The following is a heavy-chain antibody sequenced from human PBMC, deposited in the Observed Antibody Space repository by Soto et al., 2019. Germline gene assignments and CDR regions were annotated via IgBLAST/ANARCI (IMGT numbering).Heavy chain of an antibody. CDR2: IYYSGST. CDR3: ARHIGTTTVTTYFGY. D-gene: IGHD4-17*01. CDR1: GGSISSSSYY. Sequence: PSETLSLTCTVSGGSISSSSYYWGWIRQPPGKGLEWIGSIYYSGSTYYNPSLKSRVTISVDTSKNQFSLKLSSVTAADTAVYYCARHIGTTTVTTYFGYWGQGTLVTVSS. J-gene: IGHJ4*02. V-gene: IGHV4-39*01.